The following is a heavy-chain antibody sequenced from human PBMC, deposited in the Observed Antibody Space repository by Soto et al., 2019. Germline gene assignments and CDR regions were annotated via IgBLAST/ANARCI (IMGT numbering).Heavy chain of an antibody. CDR2: IYSGGTT. V-gene: IGHV3-66*01. D-gene: IGHD3-22*01. Sequence: EVQLVESGGGLVQPGGSLRLSCAASGFTVSSNYMNWGRQAPGKGLEWVSVIYSGGTTYYADSVKGRFTINRDNPKNKMYLHMISLRAEDTAVYYCASNGASSDYRGWFDVWGQGTLVTVSS. CDR1: GFTVSSNY. J-gene: IGHJ5*01. CDR3: ASNGASSDYRGWFDV.